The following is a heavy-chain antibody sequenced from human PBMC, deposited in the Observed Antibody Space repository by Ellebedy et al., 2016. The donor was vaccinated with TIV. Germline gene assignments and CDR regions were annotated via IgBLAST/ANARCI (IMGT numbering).Heavy chain of an antibody. V-gene: IGHV3-23*01. CDR3: AKHSVAATLGCFDH. Sequence: PGGSLRLSCAASGFTFSTYAMSWVRQAPGKGLEWVSSISGCASNTHYADSVRGRFTISRDNSKHTLFLLMNSLRAEDTAIYYCAKHSVAATLGCFDHWGQGTLITVSS. D-gene: IGHD6-19*01. CDR2: ISGCASNT. CDR1: GFTFSTYA. J-gene: IGHJ4*02.